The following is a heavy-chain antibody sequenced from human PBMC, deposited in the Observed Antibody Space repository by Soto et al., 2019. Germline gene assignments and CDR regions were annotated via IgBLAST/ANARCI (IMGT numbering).Heavy chain of an antibody. Sequence: GGSLRLSCAASGFTFDDYGMSWVRQAPGKGLEWVSGINWNGGSTGYADSVKGRFTISRDNAKNSLYLKMNSLRAEDTALYHCARTSFGVVIINYYYMDVWGKGTTVTVSS. CDR3: ARTSFGVVIINYYYMDV. D-gene: IGHD3-3*01. CDR2: INWNGGST. J-gene: IGHJ6*03. CDR1: GFTFDDYG. V-gene: IGHV3-20*01.